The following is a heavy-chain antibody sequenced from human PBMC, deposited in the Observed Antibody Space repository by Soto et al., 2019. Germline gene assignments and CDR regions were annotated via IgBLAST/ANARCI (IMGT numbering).Heavy chain of an antibody. CDR3: ATKPNSLYYFDF. CDR1: GSSISSNYW. D-gene: IGHD5-18*01. V-gene: IGHV4-28*01. J-gene: IGHJ4*02. CDR2: VFSTGST. Sequence: PSETLSLTCGVSGSSISSNYWWAWIRQTPGKGLEWIGYVFSTGSTYYNPSLQSRVTMSVDTSNNQFSLRLNSVTAVDTAVYYCATKPNSLYYFDFWGQGTLVTVSS.